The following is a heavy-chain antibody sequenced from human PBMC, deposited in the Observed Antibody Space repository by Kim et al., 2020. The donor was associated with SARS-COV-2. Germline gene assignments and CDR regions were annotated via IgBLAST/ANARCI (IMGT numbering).Heavy chain of an antibody. Sequence: NTKYSQRCQGRVTITRDTAASTAYMELSSLRSEDTAVYYCASATGIAAGYWGQGTLVTVSS. CDR2: NT. J-gene: IGHJ4*02. V-gene: IGHV1-3*01. D-gene: IGHD6-13*01. CDR3: ASATGIAAGY.